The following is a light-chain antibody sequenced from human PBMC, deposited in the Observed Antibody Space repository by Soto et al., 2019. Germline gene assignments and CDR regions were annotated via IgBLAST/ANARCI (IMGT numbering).Light chain of an antibody. V-gene: IGKV3-20*01. Sequence: EIVLTQSPATLSLSPGERATLSCRASQSVSSQLAWYQQKPGQAPRLLIFGASIRVKGIPDRFIGSGSGTDFTLTISRLEPEDFAVYYCQHYVTSLTTFGQGTKVEVK. CDR1: QSVSSQ. CDR2: GAS. J-gene: IGKJ1*01. CDR3: QHYVTSLTT.